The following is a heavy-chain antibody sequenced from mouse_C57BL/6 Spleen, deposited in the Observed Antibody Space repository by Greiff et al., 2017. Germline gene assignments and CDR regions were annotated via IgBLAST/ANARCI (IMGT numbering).Heavy chain of an antibody. CDR2: ISGGGDNI. J-gene: IGHJ4*01. D-gene: IGHD3-1*01. CDR1: GFTFSSYA. Sequence: EVQLEESGEDLVKPGASLKLSCAASGFTFSSYAMSWVRQSPEQRLEWVAYISGGGDNIYYADNLKGRFTISTDNARNTLYLRMSSLKSEDTAVYYCTRDRGAMDYWGQGTSVTVSS. V-gene: IGHV5-9-1*02. CDR3: TRDRGAMDY.